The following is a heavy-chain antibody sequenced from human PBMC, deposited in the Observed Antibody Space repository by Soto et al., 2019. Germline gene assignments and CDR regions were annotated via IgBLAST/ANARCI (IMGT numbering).Heavy chain of an antibody. V-gene: IGHV4-30-2*01. CDR1: VGSTSSGCYS. J-gene: IGHJ3*02. Sequence: SETLSLTCAVSVGSTSSGCYSLSWIRHPPGKGLEWIGYIYHSWGTYYNPSLKSRVTISVDRSENQFSLKLSSVTSADTAVYSCARLVVTGCWVSGFDSCGKGTRVTVSS. CDR3: ARLVVTGCWVSGFDS. D-gene: IGHD2-21*02. CDR2: IYHSWGT.